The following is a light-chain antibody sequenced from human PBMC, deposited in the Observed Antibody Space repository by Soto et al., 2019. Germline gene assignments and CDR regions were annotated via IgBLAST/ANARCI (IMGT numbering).Light chain of an antibody. CDR3: QQYGTSPIT. V-gene: IGKV3-20*01. CDR1: QTVSSY. Sequence: ENVLTQSPGTLSLSPGGRATLSCRASQTVSSYLTWYQQRPGQAPRLLISGASRRATGIPDRFSGSGSGTDFTLTISRLEPEDFALYYCQQYGTSPITFGQGTRLEIK. J-gene: IGKJ5*01. CDR2: GAS.